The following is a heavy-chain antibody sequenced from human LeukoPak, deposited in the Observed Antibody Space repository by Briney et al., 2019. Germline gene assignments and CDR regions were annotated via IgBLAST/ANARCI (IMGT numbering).Heavy chain of an antibody. CDR2: INHNSGGT. CDR1: GYTFTGYY. V-gene: IGHV1-2*06. D-gene: IGHD6-19*01. J-gene: IGHJ4*02. CDR3: ARVSRSYSSGWYSGDY. Sequence: ASVKVSCKASGYTFTGYYLHGVRQAPGQGLEWMGRINHNSGGTNYAQKFQGRVTMTRDTSISTAYMELSRLRSDDTAVYYCARVSRSYSSGWYSGDYWGQGTLVTVSS.